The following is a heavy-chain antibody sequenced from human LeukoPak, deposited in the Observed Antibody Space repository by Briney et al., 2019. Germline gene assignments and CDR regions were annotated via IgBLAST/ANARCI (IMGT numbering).Heavy chain of an antibody. Sequence: ASETLSLTCTVSGGSISSYYWSWIRQPPGKGLEWLGYIYYSGSTNYNPSLKSRVTISVDTSKNQFSLKLSSVTAADTAVYYCARRSIGVSGSYPFDYWGQGTLVTVSS. D-gene: IGHD1-26*01. CDR3: ARRSIGVSGSYPFDY. J-gene: IGHJ4*02. CDR2: IYYSGST. V-gene: IGHV4-59*08. CDR1: GGSISSYY.